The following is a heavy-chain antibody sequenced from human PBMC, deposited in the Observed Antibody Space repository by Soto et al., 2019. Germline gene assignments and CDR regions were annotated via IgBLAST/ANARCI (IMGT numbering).Heavy chain of an antibody. CDR1: GFTFSSFA. V-gene: IGHV3-23*01. CDR2: ISGSGGSV. D-gene: IGHD3-16*01. CDR3: AQGRSLWGTLGY. J-gene: IGHJ4*02. Sequence: EVQLLESGGGLVRPGGSLRLSCAASGFTFSSFAMTWVRQGPGKGLEWVSGISGSGGSVYYADSVKGRFTISRDNSKNTLYLQMNSLRDEDTAVYYCAQGRSLWGTLGYWGQGTLVTVSS.